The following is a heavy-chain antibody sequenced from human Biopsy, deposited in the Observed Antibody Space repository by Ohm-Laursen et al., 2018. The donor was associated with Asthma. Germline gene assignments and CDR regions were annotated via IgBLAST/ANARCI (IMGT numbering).Heavy chain of an antibody. V-gene: IGHV1-69*13. CDR3: ARCQVGYSSGWSLLLKKIYYSGMDV. J-gene: IGHJ6*02. Sequence: SVKVSCKAPGGTFSNFAISWVRQAPGQGLEWLGGIITVFGTTNYAKKFQGRVTITADESTSTAYMEVTSLRSEDTAIYYCARCQVGYSSGWSLLLKKIYYSGMDVWGQGTAVTVSS. CDR2: IITVFGTT. CDR1: GGTFSNFA. D-gene: IGHD6-19*01.